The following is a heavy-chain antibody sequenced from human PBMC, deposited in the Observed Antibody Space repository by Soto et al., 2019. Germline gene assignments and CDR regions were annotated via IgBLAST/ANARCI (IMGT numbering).Heavy chain of an antibody. CDR1: GFTFSSYG. V-gene: IGHV3-30*18. CDR3: AKGFGDGYNYNY. D-gene: IGHD5-12*01. CDR2: ISYDGSNK. Sequence: QVQLVESGGGVVQPGRSLRLSCAASGFTFSSYGMHWVRQAPGKGLEWVAVISYDGSNKYYADSVKGRFTISRDNSKNTLYLQMNSLRAEDTAVYYCAKGFGDGYNYNYWGQGTLVTVSS. J-gene: IGHJ4*02.